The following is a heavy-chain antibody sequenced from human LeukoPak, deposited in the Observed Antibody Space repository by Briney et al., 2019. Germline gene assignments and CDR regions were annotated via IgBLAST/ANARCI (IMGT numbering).Heavy chain of an antibody. CDR2: IYYSGST. J-gene: IGHJ6*02. V-gene: IGHV4-59*12. CDR1: GGSISSYY. Sequence: PSETLSLTCTVSGGSISSYYWSWIRQPPGKGLEWIGYIYYSGSTNYNPSLKSRVTISVDRSKNQFSLKLSSVTAADTAVYYCARASSNYGMDVWGQGTTVTVSS. D-gene: IGHD6-6*01. CDR3: ARASSNYGMDV.